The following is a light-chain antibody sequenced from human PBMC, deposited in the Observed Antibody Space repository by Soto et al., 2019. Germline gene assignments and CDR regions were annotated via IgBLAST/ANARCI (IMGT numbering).Light chain of an antibody. CDR1: QVINNY. Sequence: DIQMTQSPSSLSASVGDRVTITCRASQVINNYLAWYQQKPGKVPKLLIYAASTLQSGVPLRFSGSGSGTDFTITISSLQPEDVATYYCQKYNSAPWTFGQGTKVEIK. J-gene: IGKJ1*01. V-gene: IGKV1-27*01. CDR2: AAS. CDR3: QKYNSAPWT.